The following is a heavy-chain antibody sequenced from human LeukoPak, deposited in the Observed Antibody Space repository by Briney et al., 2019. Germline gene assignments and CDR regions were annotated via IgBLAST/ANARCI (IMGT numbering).Heavy chain of an antibody. D-gene: IGHD5-18*01. CDR1: GGTFSSYA. CDR2: IIPTFGTA. Sequence: SVKVSCKASGGTFSSYAISWVRQATGQGLEWMGRIIPTFGTANYAQKFQGRVTITTDESTSTAYMELSSLRSEDTAVYYCARAVSVGDTAIVLWGQGTLVTVSS. V-gene: IGHV1-69*05. CDR3: ARAVSVGDTAIVL. J-gene: IGHJ4*02.